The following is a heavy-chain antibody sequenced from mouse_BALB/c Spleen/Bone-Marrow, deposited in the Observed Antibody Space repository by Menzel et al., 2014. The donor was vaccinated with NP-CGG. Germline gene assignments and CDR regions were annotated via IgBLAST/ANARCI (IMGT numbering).Heavy chain of an antibody. Sequence: VHLVESGAELVKPGASVKSSCKASGYTFTTYWMHWVKLRPGQGFEWIGEIDPTNGGTNYNEKFKRKATLTVEKFSSTAYMQLSSLTSEDSTVYYCAIWGRLAYWGQGTLVTVSA. CDR3: AIWGRLAY. CDR2: IDPTNGGT. V-gene: IGHV1S16*01. J-gene: IGHJ3*01. CDR1: GYTFTTYW.